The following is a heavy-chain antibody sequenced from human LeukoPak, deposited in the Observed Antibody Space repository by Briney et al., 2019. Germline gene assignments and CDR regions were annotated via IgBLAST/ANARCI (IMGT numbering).Heavy chain of an antibody. CDR3: ARATSNYYYGMDV. CDR2: IYSGGST. Sequence: TGGSLRLSCAASGFTVGSNYMSWVRQAPGKGLEWVSVIYSGGSTYYADSVKGRFTISRDNSKNTLYLQMNSLRAEDTAVYYCARATSNYYYGMDVWGQGTTVTVSS. V-gene: IGHV3-66*01. CDR1: GFTVGSNY. J-gene: IGHJ6*02. D-gene: IGHD2-2*01.